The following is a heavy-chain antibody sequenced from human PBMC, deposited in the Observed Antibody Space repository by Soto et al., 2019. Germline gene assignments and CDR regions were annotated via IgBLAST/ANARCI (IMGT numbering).Heavy chain of an antibody. CDR2: VNPNRGGT. CDR1: GYTFTDYY. Sequence: QVQLVQSGAEVKKPGASVKVSCRASGYTFTDYYIHWVRQAPGQGLEWLGWVNPNRGGTEYAQEFQGRVIITRDTSISTAYMKLSSLKSDDTSVYFCARSPGKYDQRENDAFNIWGQGTLVTVSS. J-gene: IGHJ3*02. D-gene: IGHD3-16*01. CDR3: ARSPGKYDQRENDAFNI. V-gene: IGHV1-2*02.